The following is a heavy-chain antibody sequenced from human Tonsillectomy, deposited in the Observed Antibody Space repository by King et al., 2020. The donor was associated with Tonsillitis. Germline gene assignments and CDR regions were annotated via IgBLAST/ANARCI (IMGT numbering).Heavy chain of an antibody. CDR1: GFTFSTYA. CDR3: VRDCGGYCGSISLGY. J-gene: IGHJ4*02. D-gene: IGHD2-2*01. CDR2: ISSSGSDM. Sequence: VQLVESGGGLVQPGGSLRLSCAASGFTFSTYAVYWVRQATGEGVEWGLYISSSGSDMYFRDSVKGRFTIPRDNAKSSLYPQMNSLRAEDTAVYYCVRDCGGYCGSISLGYWGQGTLVTVSS. V-gene: IGHV3-48*01.